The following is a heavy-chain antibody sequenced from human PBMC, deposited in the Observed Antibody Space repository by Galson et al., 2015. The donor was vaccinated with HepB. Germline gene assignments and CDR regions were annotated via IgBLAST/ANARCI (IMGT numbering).Heavy chain of an antibody. Sequence: QSGAEVKKPGESLRISCKGSGYSFTSYWISWVRQMPGKGLEWMGRIDPSDSYTNYSPSFQGHVTISADKSISTAYLQWSSLKASDTAMYYCARRGYGSGRLLRAFDIWGQGTMVTVSS. CDR2: IDPSDSYT. J-gene: IGHJ3*02. CDR1: GYSFTSYW. CDR3: ARRGYGSGRLLRAFDI. V-gene: IGHV5-10-1*01. D-gene: IGHD3-10*01.